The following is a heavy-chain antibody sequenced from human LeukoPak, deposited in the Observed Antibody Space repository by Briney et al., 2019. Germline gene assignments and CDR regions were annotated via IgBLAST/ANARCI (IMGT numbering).Heavy chain of an antibody. V-gene: IGHV3-74*01. Sequence: WGSLRLSCAASGFTFSSYWMHWVRHAPGKGLVWVSRINSDGSSTSYADSVKGRFTISRDNAKNSLFLQVNSLRAEDTAVYYCVRETGWLFDFWGQGTLVIVSS. CDR1: GFTFSSYW. CDR2: INSDGSST. D-gene: IGHD5-12*01. CDR3: VRETGWLFDF. J-gene: IGHJ4*02.